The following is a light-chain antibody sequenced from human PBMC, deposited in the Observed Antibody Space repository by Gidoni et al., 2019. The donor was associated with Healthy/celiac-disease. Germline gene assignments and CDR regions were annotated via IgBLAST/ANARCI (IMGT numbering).Light chain of an antibody. CDR2: GAS. J-gene: IGKJ1*01. Sequence: EIVLTQSPGTLSLSPGKRATLSCRASQSVSSSYLDWYQQKPGQAPRLLIYGASSRATGIPDRFSGSGSGTDCTLTISRLEPEDFAVYYCQQSETWTFGQGTKVEIK. CDR3: QQSETWT. V-gene: IGKV3-20*01. CDR1: QSVSSSY.